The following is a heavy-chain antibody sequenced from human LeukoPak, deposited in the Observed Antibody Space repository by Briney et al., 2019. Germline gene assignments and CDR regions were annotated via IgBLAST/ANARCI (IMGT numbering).Heavy chain of an antibody. CDR2: ISSNGGST. J-gene: IGHJ4*02. V-gene: IGHV3-64*01. D-gene: IGHD1-26*01. CDR1: GFTFSSYA. Sequence: GGSLRLSCAASGFTFSSYAMHWVRQAPGKGLEYVSAISSNGGSTYYANSVKGRFTISRDNSKNTLYLQMGSLRAEDMAVYYCASLSGSYSDHWGQGTLVTVSS. CDR3: ASLSGSYSDH.